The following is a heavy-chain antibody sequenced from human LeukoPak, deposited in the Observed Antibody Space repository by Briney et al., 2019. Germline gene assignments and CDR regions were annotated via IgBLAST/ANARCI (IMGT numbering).Heavy chain of an antibody. V-gene: IGHV3-74*01. CDR2: ISSDGSST. Sequence: GGSLRLSCAASGFSFSSYWMDWVRQAPGKGLVWVSRISSDGSSTYYADSVEGRFTISRDNAKNTLYLQMNSLRAEDTAVYCCARVRSGYYFDYWGQGTLVTVSS. CDR3: ARVRSGYYFDY. J-gene: IGHJ4*02. D-gene: IGHD2-21*01. CDR1: GFSFSSYW.